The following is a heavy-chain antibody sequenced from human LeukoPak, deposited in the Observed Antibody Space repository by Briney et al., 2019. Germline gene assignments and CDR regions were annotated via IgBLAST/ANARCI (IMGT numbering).Heavy chain of an antibody. CDR3: ARDHDWAFDL. Sequence: PGGSLRLSCAASGFTFDDYGMSWVRQAPGKGLEWVSGINWNGGSTGYADSVKGRFTISRDNAKNSLYLQMNALRYEDTAIYYCARDHDWAFDLWGQGTLVTVSS. CDR1: GFTFDDYG. V-gene: IGHV3-20*04. CDR2: INWNGGST. J-gene: IGHJ4*02. D-gene: IGHD3-9*01.